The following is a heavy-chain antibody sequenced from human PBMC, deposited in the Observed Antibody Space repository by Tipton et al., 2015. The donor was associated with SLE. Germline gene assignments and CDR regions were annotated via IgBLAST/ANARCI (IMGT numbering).Heavy chain of an antibody. CDR3: AGTWELTGFDY. Sequence: RSLRLSCAASGFTFSSYAMHWVRQAPGKGLEWVAVIWYDGSNKYYADSVKGRFTISRDNAKNSLYLQMNSLRGEDTAMYYCAGTWELTGFDYWGQGTLVTVSS. J-gene: IGHJ4*02. D-gene: IGHD1-26*01. CDR2: IWYDGSNK. CDR1: GFTFSSYA. V-gene: IGHV3-30*04.